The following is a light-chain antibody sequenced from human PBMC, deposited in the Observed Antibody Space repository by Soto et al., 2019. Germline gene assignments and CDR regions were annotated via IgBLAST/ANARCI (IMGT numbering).Light chain of an antibody. J-gene: IGKJ1*01. CDR1: QIISSY. V-gene: IGKV1-39*01. CDR2: AAS. CDR3: QQSYSTPPT. Sequence: DIQITQSPSSLSASVGDRVTMTCRASQIISSYLNWYQQKPGKAPKLLIYAASSLQSGVPSRFSGSGSGTDFTLTTSSLQPEDFATYYCQQSYSTPPTFGQGTKVDIK.